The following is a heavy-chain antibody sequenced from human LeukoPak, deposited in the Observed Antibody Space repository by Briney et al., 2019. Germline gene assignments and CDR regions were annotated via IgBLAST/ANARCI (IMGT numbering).Heavy chain of an antibody. D-gene: IGHD1-26*01. V-gene: IGHV1-3*01. J-gene: IGHJ6*02. Sequence: ASVKVSCKASGYTFTGYYMHWVRQAPGQRLEWMGWINAGNGNTKYSQKFQGRVTITRDTSASTAYMELSSLRSEDTAVYYCARVAVGATYYYYGMDVWGQGTTVTVSS. CDR1: GYTFTGYY. CDR2: INAGNGNT. CDR3: ARVAVGATYYYYGMDV.